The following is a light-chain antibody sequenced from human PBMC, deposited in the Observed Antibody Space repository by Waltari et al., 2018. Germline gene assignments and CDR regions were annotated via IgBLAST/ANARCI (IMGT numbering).Light chain of an antibody. V-gene: IGKV1-5*03. Sequence: DIQMNQSPSTLSASVGDRVTITCRASQSISSWLAWDPQKPGKAPKLLIYQASSLESGVPSRFSGSGSRTEFTLTISSLQPDDFATYYCQQYNSYSPLTFGGGTKVEIK. CDR3: QQYNSYSPLT. CDR1: QSISSW. J-gene: IGKJ4*01. CDR2: QAS.